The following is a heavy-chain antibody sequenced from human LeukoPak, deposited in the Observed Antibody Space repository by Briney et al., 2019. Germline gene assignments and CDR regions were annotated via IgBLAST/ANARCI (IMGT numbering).Heavy chain of an antibody. V-gene: IGHV4-39*01. CDR3: ARGSILRYCSGGSCYSEPYGY. CDR1: GGSISSSSYY. D-gene: IGHD2-15*01. Sequence: SETLSLTCTVSGGSISSSSYYWGWIRQPPGKGLEWIGSIYYSGSTYYNPSLKSRVTISVDTSKNQFSLKLSSVTAADTAVYYCARGSILRYCSGGSCYSEPYGYWGQGTLVTVSS. CDR2: IYYSGST. J-gene: IGHJ4*02.